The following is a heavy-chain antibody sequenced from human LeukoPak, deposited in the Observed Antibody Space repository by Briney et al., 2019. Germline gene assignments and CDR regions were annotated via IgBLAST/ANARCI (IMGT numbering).Heavy chain of an antibody. CDR3: ARRVVDAPGVFDP. CDR1: GGSISSGSYY. CDR2: IYTSGST. Sequence: PSETLSLTCTVSGGSISSGSYYWSWIRQPAGKGLEWIGRIYTSGSTNYNPSLKSRVTISVDTSKNQFSLKLSSVTAADTAVYYCARRVVDAPGVFDPWGQGTLVTVSS. J-gene: IGHJ5*02. V-gene: IGHV4-61*02. D-gene: IGHD3-3*01.